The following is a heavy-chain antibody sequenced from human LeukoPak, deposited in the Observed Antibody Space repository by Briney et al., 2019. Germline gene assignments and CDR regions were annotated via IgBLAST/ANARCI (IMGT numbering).Heavy chain of an antibody. D-gene: IGHD2-2*02. J-gene: IGHJ3*02. V-gene: IGHV4-34*01. CDR2: INHSGST. CDR1: GGSFSGYY. Sequence: PSETLSLTCAVYGGSFSGYYWSWIRQRPGKGLECIGEINHSGSTNYNPSLKSRVTISVDTSKNQFSLKLSSVTAADTAVYYCARGPSNIVVVPAAISPFDAFDIWGQGTMVTVSS. CDR3: ARGPSNIVVVPAAISPFDAFDI.